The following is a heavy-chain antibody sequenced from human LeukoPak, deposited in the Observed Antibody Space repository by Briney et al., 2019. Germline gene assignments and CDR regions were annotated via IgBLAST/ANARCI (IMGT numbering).Heavy chain of an antibody. CDR3: ANARGI. J-gene: IGHJ3*02. CDR1: GFTFSSYA. D-gene: IGHD5-12*01. V-gene: IGHV3-64*04. CDR2: ISSNGGST. Sequence: GGSLRLSCSASGFTFSSYAMHWVRQAPGKGLEYVSGISSNGGSTYYADSVKGRFTISRDNSKNTLYLQMNNLRAEDTAVYYCANARGIWGPGTMVTVSS.